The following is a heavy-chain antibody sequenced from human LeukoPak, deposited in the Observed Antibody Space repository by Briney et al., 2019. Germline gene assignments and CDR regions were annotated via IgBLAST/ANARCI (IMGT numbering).Heavy chain of an antibody. CDR1: GFTFSSYS. V-gene: IGHV3-74*01. CDR2: IYTDGSST. Sequence: PGGSLRLSCAASGFTFSSYSLNWVRQAPGKGLEWVSRIYTDGSSTDYADSVKGRFTISRDNAKNMLYLQMNSLRAEDTAVYYCAKTVGPLVAQGYYYYGMDVWGQGTTVTVSS. D-gene: IGHD5-12*01. J-gene: IGHJ6*02. CDR3: AKTVGPLVAQGYYYYGMDV.